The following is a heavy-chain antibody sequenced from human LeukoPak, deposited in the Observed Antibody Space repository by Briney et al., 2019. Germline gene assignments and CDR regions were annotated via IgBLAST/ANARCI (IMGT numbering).Heavy chain of an antibody. Sequence: PSETLSLTCTVSGGSISSGSYYWGWIRQPPGKGLEWIGSIYYSGSTYYNPSLKSRVTISVDTSKNQFSLKLSSVTAADTAVYYCARDPFYCSGGSCYTTWGQGTLVTVSS. CDR1: GGSISSGSYY. CDR3: ARDPFYCSGGSCYTT. V-gene: IGHV4-39*07. CDR2: IYYSGST. J-gene: IGHJ4*02. D-gene: IGHD2-15*01.